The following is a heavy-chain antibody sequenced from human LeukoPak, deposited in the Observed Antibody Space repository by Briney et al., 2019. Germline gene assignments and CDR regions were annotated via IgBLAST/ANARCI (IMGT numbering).Heavy chain of an antibody. CDR3: AKEGYSSSPFDY. V-gene: IGHV3-21*04. J-gene: IGHJ4*02. CDR1: GFTFSSYS. Sequence: PGGSLRLSCAASGFTFSSYSMNWVRQAPGKGLEWVSSISSSSSYIYYADSVKGRFTISRDNAKNSLYLQMNSLRAEDTALYYCAKEGYSSSPFDYWGQGTLVTVSS. CDR2: ISSSSSYI. D-gene: IGHD6-13*01.